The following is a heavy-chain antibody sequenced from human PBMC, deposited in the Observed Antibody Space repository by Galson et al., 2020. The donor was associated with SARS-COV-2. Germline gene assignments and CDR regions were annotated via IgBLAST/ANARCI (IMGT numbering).Heavy chain of an antibody. Sequence: ASETLSLTCTVSGGSISSGGYYWSWIRQHPGKGLEWIGYIYYSGSTYYNPSLKSRVTISVDTSKNQFSLKLSSVTAADTVVYYCATSGYASEGYFDYWGQGTLVTVSS. J-gene: IGHJ4*02. CDR2: IYYSGST. CDR3: ATSGYASEGYFDY. V-gene: IGHV4-31*03. CDR1: GGSISSGGYY. D-gene: IGHD5-12*01.